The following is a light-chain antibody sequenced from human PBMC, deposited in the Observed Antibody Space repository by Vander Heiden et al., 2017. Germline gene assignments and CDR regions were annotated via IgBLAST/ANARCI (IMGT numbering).Light chain of an antibody. V-gene: IGLV1-44*01. CDR1: SSNIGSNS. Sequence: QSVLTEPPSPSGTPGQRVTISCSGSSSNIGSNSVSWYQQLPGTAPKLLIYSNNQRPSGVPDRFSGSKSGTSASLAISGLQSEDEADYYCAAWDGSLNAWVFGGGTKLTVL. J-gene: IGLJ3*02. CDR2: SNN. CDR3: AAWDGSLNAWV.